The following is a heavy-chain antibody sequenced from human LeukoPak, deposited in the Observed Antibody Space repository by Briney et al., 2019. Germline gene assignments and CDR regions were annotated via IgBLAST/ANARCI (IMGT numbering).Heavy chain of an antibody. CDR1: GFTFSSYG. Sequence: TGGSLRLSCAASGFTFSSYGMHWVRQAPGKGLEWVAVIWYDGSNKYYADSVKGRFTISRDNSKNTLYLQMNSLRAEDTAVYYCAKDKRWLQFYYWGQGTLVTVSS. V-gene: IGHV3-33*06. D-gene: IGHD5-24*01. CDR2: IWYDGSNK. CDR3: AKDKRWLQFYY. J-gene: IGHJ4*02.